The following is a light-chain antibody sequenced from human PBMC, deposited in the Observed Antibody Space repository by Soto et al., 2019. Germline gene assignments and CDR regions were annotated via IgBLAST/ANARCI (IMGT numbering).Light chain of an antibody. CDR1: QSVTNN. CDR2: GVS. V-gene: IGKV3D-15*01. Sequence: ELVMTQSPATLSVSPGERATLSCRASQSVTNNLAWYQQKPGQPPKLDLYGVSTRAAGIPARFNGSGSGTEFTLTISSLQSEDFAVYYCQQYNNWPPRYTFGQGTKLEIK. CDR3: QQYNNWPPRYT. J-gene: IGKJ2*01.